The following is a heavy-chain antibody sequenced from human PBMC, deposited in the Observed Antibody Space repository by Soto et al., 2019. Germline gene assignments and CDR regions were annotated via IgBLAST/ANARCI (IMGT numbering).Heavy chain of an antibody. V-gene: IGHV1-18*01. CDR2: SSTYNGNT. D-gene: IGHD3-22*01. Sequence: PSVKVSCKASGYTFTNYGISWVRQAPGQGLEWMGWSSTYNGNTIYAQKFQARVTMTTEKATKTAYMELKNLRSDDTALYYCVTDRTYYDSSGDPEFWGQGTLVTVSS. CDR3: VTDRTYYDSSGDPEF. J-gene: IGHJ4*02. CDR1: GYTFTNYG.